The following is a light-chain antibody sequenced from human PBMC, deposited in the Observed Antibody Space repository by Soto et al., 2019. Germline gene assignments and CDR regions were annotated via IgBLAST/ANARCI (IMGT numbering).Light chain of an antibody. CDR3: QQYGGSPPIT. J-gene: IGKJ5*01. CDR1: QSVSSDS. Sequence: EVVLTQSPGTLSMSPGERATLSCRASQSVSSDSLAWYQQKPGQAPRLLIYGASNRATGIPHRFSGSGSGTDFTLTILRLEPEDSAVYYCQQYGGSPPITFGQGTRLEIK. V-gene: IGKV3-20*01. CDR2: GAS.